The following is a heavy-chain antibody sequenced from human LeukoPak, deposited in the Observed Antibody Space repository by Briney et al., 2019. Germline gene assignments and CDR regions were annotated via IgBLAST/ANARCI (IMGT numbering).Heavy chain of an antibody. CDR1: GYTFTSYV. CDR3: AREGISLVATMKGRVVY. Sequence: ASVKVSCKASGYTFTSYVISWVRQAPGQGLEWMGWISAYNGNTNYAQKLQGRVTMTTDTSTSTAYMELRSLRSDDTAVYFCAREGISLVATMKGRVVYWGQGTLVTVSS. CDR2: ISAYNGNT. J-gene: IGHJ4*02. V-gene: IGHV1-18*01. D-gene: IGHD5-12*01.